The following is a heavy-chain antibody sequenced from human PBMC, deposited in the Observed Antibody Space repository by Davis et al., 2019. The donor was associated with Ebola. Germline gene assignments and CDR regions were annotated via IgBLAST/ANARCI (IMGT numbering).Heavy chain of an antibody. CDR1: GFTFSSYA. CDR3: AKGRFLDPDAFDI. D-gene: IGHD3/OR15-3a*01. J-gene: IGHJ3*02. CDR2: ISYDGSNK. V-gene: IGHV3-30-3*01. Sequence: GESLKISCAASGFTFSSYAMHWVRQAPGKGLEWVAVISYDGSNKYYADSVKGRFTISRDNSKNTLYLQMNSLRAEDTAVYYCAKGRFLDPDAFDIWGQGTMVTVSS.